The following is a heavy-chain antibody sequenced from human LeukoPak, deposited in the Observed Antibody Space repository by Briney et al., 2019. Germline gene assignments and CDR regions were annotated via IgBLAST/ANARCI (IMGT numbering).Heavy chain of an antibody. CDR3: ARGHRYSSAQGDY. V-gene: IGHV1-2*02. CDR2: INPNSGGT. J-gene: IGHJ4*02. D-gene: IGHD6-19*01. CDR1: GYTFTGYY. Sequence: ASVTVSCKASGYTFTGYYMHWVRQAPGQGLEWMGWINPNSGGTNYAQKFQGRVTMIRDTSISTAYMELSRLRSDDTAVYYCARGHRYSSAQGDYWGQGTLVTVSS.